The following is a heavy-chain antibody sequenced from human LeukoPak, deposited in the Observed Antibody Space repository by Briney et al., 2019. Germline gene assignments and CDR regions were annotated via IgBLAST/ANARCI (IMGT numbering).Heavy chain of an antibody. CDR3: ARSYYGDNWFDP. Sequence: PSETLSLTCTVSGASFSSYYWSWLRQPPGKGLEWIAYIFYNGNTKYNPSLKSRVTISVDTSKPQFSLKVTSVTAADTAVCYCARSYYGDNWFDPWGQGTLVTVSS. V-gene: IGHV4-59*08. CDR1: GASFSSYY. J-gene: IGHJ5*02. D-gene: IGHD3-10*01. CDR2: IFYNGNT.